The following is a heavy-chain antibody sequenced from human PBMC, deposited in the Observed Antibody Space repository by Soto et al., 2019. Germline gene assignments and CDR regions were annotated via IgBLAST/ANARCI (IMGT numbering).Heavy chain of an antibody. D-gene: IGHD2-2*01. CDR3: ARHVSTSSSTSHIYAGWFDP. CDR1: GGSISSSSYY. Sequence: QLQLQESGPGLVKPSETLSLTCTVSGGSISSSSYYWGWIRQPPGKVLEWIGTIYYMRSTYYSPSLKSRVPISVETSKNRFPLKLSSVTAADTAVYYCARHVSTSSSTSHIYAGWFDPWGQGTLVTVSS. V-gene: IGHV4-39*01. CDR2: IYYMRST. J-gene: IGHJ5*02.